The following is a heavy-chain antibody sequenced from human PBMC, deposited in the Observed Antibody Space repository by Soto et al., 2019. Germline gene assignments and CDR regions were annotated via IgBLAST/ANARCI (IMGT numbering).Heavy chain of an antibody. CDR2: IYHTGNT. CDR1: GGSMSSGAYY. CDR3: ASSYSGYLDN. J-gene: IGHJ4*02. D-gene: IGHD3-22*01. V-gene: IGHV4-31*03. Sequence: SETLSLTCSVSGGSMSSGAYYWNWIRQHPVKGLEWIAYIYHTGNTYYNPSLRSRTTISVDTSENQFSLKLTSVTDADMAVYYCASSYSGYLDNWGQGTLVTVSS.